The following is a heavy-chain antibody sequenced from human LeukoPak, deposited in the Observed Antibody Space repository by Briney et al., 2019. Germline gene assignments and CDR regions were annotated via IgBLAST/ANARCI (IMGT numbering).Heavy chain of an antibody. Sequence: GASVKVTCKVSGYTLTELSMHWVRQAPGKGLEWMGGFDPEDGETIYAQKFQGRVTMTEDTSTDTAYMELSSLRSEDTAVYYCATAQYCSSTSCQAWFDPWGQGTLVTVSS. V-gene: IGHV1-24*01. CDR2: FDPEDGET. J-gene: IGHJ5*02. CDR1: GYTLTELS. D-gene: IGHD2-2*01. CDR3: ATAQYCSSTSCQAWFDP.